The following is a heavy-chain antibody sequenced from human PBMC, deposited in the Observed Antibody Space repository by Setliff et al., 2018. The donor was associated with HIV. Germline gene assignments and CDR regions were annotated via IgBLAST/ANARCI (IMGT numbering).Heavy chain of an antibody. D-gene: IGHD6-13*01. V-gene: IGHV4-39*07. CDR3: AREERKAPAGSGYYYYGMDV. J-gene: IGHJ6*02. CDR1: GDSISTDNYH. CDR2: TANT. Sequence: SETLSLTCTVSGDSISTDNYHWGWIRQPPGKGLEWIGHTANTDYNPSLKSRVTVSVDTSKNQLSLRLSSVTAADTAVYYCAREERKAPAGSGYYYYGMDVWGQGTMVTVSS.